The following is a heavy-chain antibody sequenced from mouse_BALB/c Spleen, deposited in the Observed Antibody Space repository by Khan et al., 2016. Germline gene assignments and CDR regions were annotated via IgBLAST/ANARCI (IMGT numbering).Heavy chain of an antibody. CDR3: ARYYGSSYYAMDY. V-gene: IGHV9-3*02. D-gene: IGHD1-1*01. CDR1: GYTFTNYG. J-gene: IGHJ4*01. Sequence: QIQLVQSGPELKKPGETVKISCKASGYTFTNYGMNWVKQAPGKGLKWMGWINTNTGEPTYAEEFKGRFAFSLETSASTAYLQIYNLKNEDTATYYCARYYGSSYYAMDYWGQGTSDTVSS. CDR2: INTNTGEP.